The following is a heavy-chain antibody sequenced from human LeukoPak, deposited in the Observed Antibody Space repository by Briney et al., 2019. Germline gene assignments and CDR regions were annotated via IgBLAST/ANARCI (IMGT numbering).Heavy chain of an antibody. Sequence: PGGSLRLSCAASGCTISFYWMGWVRQAPGKGLEWVANINQVGSEKNYVDSVKGRFTISRDNAKNSLYLQMNSLRAEDTAMYSCARDGSYYGPDYWGQGALVTVSS. V-gene: IGHV3-7*04. CDR3: ARDGSYYGPDY. CDR2: INQVGSEK. D-gene: IGHD3-10*01. J-gene: IGHJ4*02. CDR1: GCTISFYW.